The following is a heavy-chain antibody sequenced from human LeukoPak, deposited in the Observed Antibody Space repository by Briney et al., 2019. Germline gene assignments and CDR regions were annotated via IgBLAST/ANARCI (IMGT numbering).Heavy chain of an antibody. Sequence: GMSLRLSCAASGFTFNSYGMHWVRQAPGKGLEWVSYISSSSSTIYYADSVKGRFTISRDNAKNSLYLQMNSLRTEDTAVYYCARFLEWLSLNYYYYYMDVWGKGTTVTVSS. D-gene: IGHD3-3*01. CDR3: ARFLEWLSLNYYYYYMDV. CDR2: ISSSSSTI. V-gene: IGHV3-48*04. CDR1: GFTFNSYG. J-gene: IGHJ6*03.